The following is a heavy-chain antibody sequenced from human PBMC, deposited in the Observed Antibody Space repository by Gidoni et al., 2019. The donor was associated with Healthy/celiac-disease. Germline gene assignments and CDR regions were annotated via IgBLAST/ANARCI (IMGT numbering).Heavy chain of an antibody. D-gene: IGHD2-2*01. Sequence: LQRQESGPGLVTPWETVAVTCTVSGGSISSSSYYWGWIRQPPGKGLEWIGSIYYGGSPSSTPPLTRRVAISVDTSTTHFSLMLLSVTAADTAVYYCARHSVSTMPTRGDCYFDLWGRGTLVTVSS. CDR2: IYYGGSP. J-gene: IGHJ2*01. CDR1: GGSISSSSYY. CDR3: ARHSVSTMPTRGDCYFDL. V-gene: IGHV4-39*01.